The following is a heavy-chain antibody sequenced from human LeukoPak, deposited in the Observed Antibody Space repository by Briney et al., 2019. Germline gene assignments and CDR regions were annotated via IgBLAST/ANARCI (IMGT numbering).Heavy chain of an antibody. Sequence: ASVKVSCKASGYTFTSYGISWVRQALGQGLEWMGWISAYNGNTNYAQKLQGRVTMTTDTSTSTAYMELRSLRSDDTAVYYCARDSSGRDAFDIWGQGTMVTVSS. CDR2: ISAYNGNT. V-gene: IGHV1-18*01. CDR1: GYTFTSYG. CDR3: ARDSSGRDAFDI. J-gene: IGHJ3*02. D-gene: IGHD3-22*01.